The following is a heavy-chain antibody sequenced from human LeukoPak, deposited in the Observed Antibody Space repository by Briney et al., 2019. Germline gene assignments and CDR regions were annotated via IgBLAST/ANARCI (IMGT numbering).Heavy chain of an antibody. V-gene: IGHV4-59*12. CDR2: IYYSGST. CDR1: GGSISSYY. CDR3: ARYRGSKWIQLGSPFDY. J-gene: IGHJ4*02. Sequence: SETLSLTCTVSGGSISSYYWSWIRQPPGKGLEWIGYIYYSGSTNYNPSLKSRVTISVDTSKNQFSLKLSSVTAADTAVYYCARYRGSKWIQLGSPFDYWGQGTLVTVSS. D-gene: IGHD5-18*01.